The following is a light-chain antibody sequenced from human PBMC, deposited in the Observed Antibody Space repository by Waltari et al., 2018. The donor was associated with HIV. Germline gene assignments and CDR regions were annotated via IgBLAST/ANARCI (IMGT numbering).Light chain of an antibody. CDR2: VSN. J-gene: IGLJ3*02. V-gene: IGLV1-40*01. Sequence: QSVLTQPPSVSGAPGRSVIITCTGNSSNIGAPYDVHWYQQLQGAAPKILISVSNTRPSTVLDRLSVSKSGTSASLAIAGLQGADEADYCWHSYDSSLGASVFGVGFILTVL. CDR3: HSYDSSLGASV. CDR1: SSNIGAPYD.